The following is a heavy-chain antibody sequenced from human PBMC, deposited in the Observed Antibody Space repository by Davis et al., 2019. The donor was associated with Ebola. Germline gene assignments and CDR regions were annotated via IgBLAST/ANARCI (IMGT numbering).Heavy chain of an antibody. Sequence: GGSLRLSCAASGFTFSSYAMHWVRQAPGKGLEWVAVISYDGSNKYYADSVKGRFTISRDNSKNTLYLQMNSLRAEDTAVYYCARDLFSLAARPWFDPWGQGTLVTVSS. CDR1: GFTFSSYA. J-gene: IGHJ5*02. CDR2: ISYDGSNK. D-gene: IGHD6-6*01. V-gene: IGHV3-30-3*01. CDR3: ARDLFSLAARPWFDP.